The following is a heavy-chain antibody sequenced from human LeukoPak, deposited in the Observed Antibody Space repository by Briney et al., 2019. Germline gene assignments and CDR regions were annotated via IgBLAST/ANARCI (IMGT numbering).Heavy chain of an antibody. CDR3: ARALMKRYYYYYMDV. J-gene: IGHJ6*03. V-gene: IGHV4-4*07. CDR1: GGSISSYY. D-gene: IGHD5-24*01. Sequence: PSETLSLTCTVSGGSISSYYWSWIRQPAGKGLEWIGRIYTSGSTNYNPSLKSRVTISVDKSKNQFSLKLSSVTAADTAVYYCARALMKRYYYYYMDVWGKGTTVTVSS. CDR2: IYTSGST.